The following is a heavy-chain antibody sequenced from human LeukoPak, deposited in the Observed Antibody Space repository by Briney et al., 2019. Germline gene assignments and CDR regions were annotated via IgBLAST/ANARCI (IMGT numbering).Heavy chain of an antibody. J-gene: IGHJ3*02. V-gene: IGHV4-59*08. D-gene: IGHD1-26*01. Sequence: SETLSLTCTVSGGSISSYYWSWIRQPPGKGLEWIGYIYYSGSTNYNPSLKSRVTISVDTSKNQFSLKLSSVTAADTAVYYCARHSRAATTSPDAFGIWGQGTMVTVSS. CDR3: ARHSRAATTSPDAFGI. CDR2: IYYSGST. CDR1: GGSISSYY.